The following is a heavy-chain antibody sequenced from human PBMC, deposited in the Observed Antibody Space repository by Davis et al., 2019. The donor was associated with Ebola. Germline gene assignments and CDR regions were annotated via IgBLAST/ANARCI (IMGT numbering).Heavy chain of an antibody. CDR1: GVTFSSYG. D-gene: IGHD3-22*01. CDR3: ASIAQYYYDSSGYYQNYDI. J-gene: IGHJ3*02. V-gene: IGHV3-48*01. Sequence: GSLSLSCAASGVTFSSYGMNWVRQPPGKGLEWVSYICSSGSTIYYADSVKGRFITFRDNSNNTLYLQMNSLRAEDTAVYYCASIAQYYYDSSGYYQNYDIRGQGTMVTVPS. CDR2: ICSSGSTI.